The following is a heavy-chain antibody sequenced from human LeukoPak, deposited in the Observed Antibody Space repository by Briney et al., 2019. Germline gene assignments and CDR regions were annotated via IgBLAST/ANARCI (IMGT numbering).Heavy chain of an antibody. D-gene: IGHD3-3*01. V-gene: IGHV3-21*01. CDR1: GFTFSSYS. J-gene: IGHJ6*02. CDR2: ISSSSSYI. CDR3: ARDGSPGVDFWSGYPTASHMDV. Sequence: GGSLRLSCAASGFTFSSYSMNWVRQAPGKGLEWVSSISSSSSYIYYADSVKGRFTISRDNAKNSLYLQMNSLRAEDTAVYYCARDGSPGVDFWSGYPTASHMDVWGQGTTVTVSS.